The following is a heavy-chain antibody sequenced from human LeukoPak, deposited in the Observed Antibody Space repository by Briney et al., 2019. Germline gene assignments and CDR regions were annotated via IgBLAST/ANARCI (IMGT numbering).Heavy chain of an antibody. Sequence: GGSLRLSCAASGFTFSSYWMHWVRQAPGKGLVWVSRISPDGSTTGHADSVKGRFTLSRDNAKNTLYLQMSSLRAEDTAVYYCAKTFCGGDCYFVYWGQGTLVTVSS. J-gene: IGHJ4*02. D-gene: IGHD2-21*02. CDR2: ISPDGSTT. CDR3: AKTFCGGDCYFVY. V-gene: IGHV3-74*01. CDR1: GFTFSSYW.